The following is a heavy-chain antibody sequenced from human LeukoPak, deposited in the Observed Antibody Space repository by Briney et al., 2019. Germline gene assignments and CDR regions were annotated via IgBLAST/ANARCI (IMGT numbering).Heavy chain of an antibody. CDR3: ARDHRSGMTTVSTGFDY. CDR1: SNSVSGYY. V-gene: IGHV4-4*07. Sequence: SETLSLTCTVSSNSVSGYYWTWIRQSAGKGLEWIGRIHTSGSTNYNPSLQSRLTMSLDTSKNQFSLKLTSVTAADTAVYYCARDHRSGMTTVSTGFDYWGQGTLVTVSS. J-gene: IGHJ4*02. D-gene: IGHD4-17*01. CDR2: IHTSGST.